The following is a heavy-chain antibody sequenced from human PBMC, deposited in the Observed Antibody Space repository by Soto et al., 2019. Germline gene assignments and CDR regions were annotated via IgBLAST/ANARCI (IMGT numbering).Heavy chain of an antibody. D-gene: IGHD6-19*01. CDR1: GGSINSNSYF. CDR3: ARHYSSGSRNWFDP. Sequence: SETLSLTCSVSGGSINSNSYFWGWVRQPPGKGLEWIGSIYYSGSTYYNPSLRSRVTISVDTSKNQFSLKLSSVTAADTAVFYCARHYSSGSRNWFDPWGQGTLVTVSS. V-gene: IGHV4-39*01. CDR2: IYYSGST. J-gene: IGHJ5*02.